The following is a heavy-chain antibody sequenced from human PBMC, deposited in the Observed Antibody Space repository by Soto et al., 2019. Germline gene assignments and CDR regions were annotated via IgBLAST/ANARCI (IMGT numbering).Heavy chain of an antibody. J-gene: IGHJ4*02. V-gene: IGHV1-69*02. CDR2: IIPILGIA. Sequence: QVQLVQSGAEVKKPGSSVKVSCKASGGTFSSYTISWVRQAPGQGLEWMGRIIPILGIANYAQKFQGRVTITADKSTSTAYMELSSLRSEDTAVYYCARNRNRAYSYGSLDYWGQGTLVTVSS. CDR1: GGTFSSYT. D-gene: IGHD5-18*01. CDR3: ARNRNRAYSYGSLDY.